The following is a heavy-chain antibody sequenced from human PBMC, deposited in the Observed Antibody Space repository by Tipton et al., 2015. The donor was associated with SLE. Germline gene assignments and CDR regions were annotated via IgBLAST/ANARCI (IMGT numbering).Heavy chain of an antibody. CDR3: ASPYQPRVWLRLGDAFDI. J-gene: IGHJ3*02. Sequence: TLSLTCTVSGGSISSSSYYWGWIRQPPGKGLEWTGSIYYSGSTYYNPSLKSRVTISVDTSKNQFSLKLSSVTAADTAVYYCASPYQPRVWLRLGDAFDIWGQGTMVTVSS. V-gene: IGHV4-39*01. CDR2: IYYSGST. D-gene: IGHD5-12*01. CDR1: GGSISSSSYY.